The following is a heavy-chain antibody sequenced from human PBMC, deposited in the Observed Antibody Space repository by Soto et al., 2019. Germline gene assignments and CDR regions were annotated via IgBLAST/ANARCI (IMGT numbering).Heavy chain of an antibody. CDR2: ISYDGSNK. CDR1: GFTFSSYA. D-gene: IGHD6-19*01. Sequence: QVQLVESGGGVVQPGRSLRLSCAASGFTFSSYAMHWVRQAPGKGLEWVAVISYDGSNKYYADSVKGRFTISRDNSKNTLYLQGNSLRAEDTAVYYCARAPRTPGIAVAGYFDYWGQGTLVTVSS. V-gene: IGHV3-30-3*01. CDR3: ARAPRTPGIAVAGYFDY. J-gene: IGHJ4*02.